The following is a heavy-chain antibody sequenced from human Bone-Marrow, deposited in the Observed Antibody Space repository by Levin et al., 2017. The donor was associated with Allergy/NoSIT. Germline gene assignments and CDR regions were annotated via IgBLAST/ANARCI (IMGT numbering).Heavy chain of an antibody. V-gene: IGHV3-30*18. Sequence: GESLKISCAASGFTFSSYGMHWVRQAPGKGLEWVAVISYDGSNKYYADSVKGRFTISRDNSKNTLYLQMNSLRAEDTAVYYCAKDPCSGGSCYSSYWGQGTLVTVSS. D-gene: IGHD2-15*01. CDR2: ISYDGSNK. CDR3: AKDPCSGGSCYSSY. J-gene: IGHJ4*02. CDR1: GFTFSSYG.